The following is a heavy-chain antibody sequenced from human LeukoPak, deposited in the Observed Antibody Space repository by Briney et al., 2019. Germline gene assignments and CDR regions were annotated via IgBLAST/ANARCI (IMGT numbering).Heavy chain of an antibody. Sequence: GGSLRLSCAASGFTFSSYSMNWVRQAPGKGLEWVSSITSSGRYIYYADSVKGRFTISRDNSENSLYLQMDSLTAEDTAVYYCASYNGDYVGYWGQGTLVTVSS. CDR3: ASYNGDYVGY. CDR2: ITSSGRYI. D-gene: IGHD3-10*01. J-gene: IGHJ4*02. V-gene: IGHV3-21*01. CDR1: GFTFSSYS.